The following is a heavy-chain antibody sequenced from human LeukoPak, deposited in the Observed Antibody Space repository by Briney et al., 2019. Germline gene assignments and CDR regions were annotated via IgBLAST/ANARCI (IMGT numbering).Heavy chain of an antibody. D-gene: IGHD5-18*01. J-gene: IGHJ4*02. V-gene: IGHV1-69*02. Sequence: SVKVSCKASGGTFSSYTISWVRQAPVQGLEWMGRIIPILGIANYAQKFQGRVTITADKSTSTAYMELSSLRSEDTAVYYCARLHAPHFGPRTKYSYGPFDYWGQGTLVTVSS. CDR2: IIPILGIA. CDR3: ARLHAPHFGPRTKYSYGPFDY. CDR1: GGTFSSYT.